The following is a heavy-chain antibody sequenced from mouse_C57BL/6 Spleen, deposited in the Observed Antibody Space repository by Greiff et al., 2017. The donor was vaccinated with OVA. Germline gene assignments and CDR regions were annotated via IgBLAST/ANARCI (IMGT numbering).Heavy chain of an antibody. CDR2: ISDGGSYT. V-gene: IGHV5-4*03. Sequence: DVMLVESGGGLVKPGGSLKLSCAASGFTFSSYAMSWVRQTPEKRLEWVATISDGGSYTYYPDNVKGRFTISRDNAKNNLYLQMSHLKSEDTAMYYCARSRDPHYFDYWGQGTTLTVSS. CDR1: GFTFSSYA. CDR3: ARSRDPHYFDY. J-gene: IGHJ2*01.